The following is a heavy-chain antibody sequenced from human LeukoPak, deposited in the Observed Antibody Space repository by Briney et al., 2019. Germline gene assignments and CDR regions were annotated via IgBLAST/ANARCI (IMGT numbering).Heavy chain of an antibody. J-gene: IGHJ4*02. CDR1: GGSISSSSYY. CDR2: IYYSGST. CDR3: ARVISSSGYYSYFDY. Sequence: SETLSLTCTVSGGSISSSSYYWGWIRQPPGKGLEWIGSIYYSGSTYYNPSLKSRVTISVDTSKNQFSLKLSSVTAADTAVYYCARVISSSGYYSYFDYWGQGTLVTVSS. V-gene: IGHV4-39*07. D-gene: IGHD3-22*01.